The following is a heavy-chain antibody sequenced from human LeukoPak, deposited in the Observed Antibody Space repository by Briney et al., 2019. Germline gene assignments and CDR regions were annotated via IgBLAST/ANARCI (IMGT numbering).Heavy chain of an antibody. CDR3: ARGDYGSNSYFDY. J-gene: IGHJ4*02. V-gene: IGHV3-53*01. CDR2: IYSGGGT. Sequence: GGSLRLSCAASGFTVSSTYMSWVRQAPGKGLEWVSVIYSGGGTYYADSVKGRFTISRDNSKNMLYLQMNSLRAEDTAVYYCARGDYGSNSYFDYWGQGTLVTVSS. D-gene: IGHD4-23*01. CDR1: GFTVSSTY.